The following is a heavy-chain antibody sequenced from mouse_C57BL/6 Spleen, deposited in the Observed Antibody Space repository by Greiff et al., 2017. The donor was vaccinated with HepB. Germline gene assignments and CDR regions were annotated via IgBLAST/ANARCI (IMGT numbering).Heavy chain of an antibody. J-gene: IGHJ2*01. CDR3: ARSVITTVVAPSFDY. CDR2: INPNYGTT. Sequence: EVQLQESGPELVKPGASVKISCKASGYSFTDYNMNWVKQSNGKSLEWIGVINPNYGTTSYNQKFKGKATLTVDQSSSTAYMQLNSLTSEDSAVYYCARSVITTVVAPSFDYWGQGTTLTVSS. V-gene: IGHV1-39*01. D-gene: IGHD1-1*01. CDR1: GYSFTDYN.